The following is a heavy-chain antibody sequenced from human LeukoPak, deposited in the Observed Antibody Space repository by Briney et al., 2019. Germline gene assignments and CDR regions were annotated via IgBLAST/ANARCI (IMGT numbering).Heavy chain of an antibody. D-gene: IGHD3-10*01. Sequence: PGGSLRLSCAASGFTFSSYWMSWVRQAPGKGLEWVANIKQDGSEKYYVDSVKGRFIISRDNGKNSLYLQMNSLRAEDTAVYYCARVESYYGSGSYYNGRSDNWFDPWGQGTLVTVSS. CDR3: ARVESYYGSGSYYNGRSDNWFDP. CDR2: IKQDGSEK. V-gene: IGHV3-7*01. CDR1: GFTFSSYW. J-gene: IGHJ5*02.